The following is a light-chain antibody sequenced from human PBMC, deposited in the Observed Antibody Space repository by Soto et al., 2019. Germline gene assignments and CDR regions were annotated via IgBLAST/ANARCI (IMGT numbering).Light chain of an antibody. Sequence: HSALTQPASVSGSPGHSITISCTGTSSDVGGHNSVAWYQHNPGKAPKLMIYDVSNRPSGVSSRFSGSKSGNTASLSISGLQAEDEADYYCSSYTSSSTLVFGTGTKVTVL. CDR1: SSDVGGHNS. V-gene: IGLV2-14*01. J-gene: IGLJ1*01. CDR3: SSYTSSSTLV. CDR2: DVS.